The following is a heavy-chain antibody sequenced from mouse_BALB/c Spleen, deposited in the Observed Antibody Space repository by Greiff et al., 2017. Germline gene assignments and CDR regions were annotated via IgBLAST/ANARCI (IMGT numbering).Heavy chain of an antibody. CDR1: GFTFSSYG. V-gene: IGHV5-6-3*01. D-gene: IGHD1-1*02. Sequence: EVQGVESGGGLVQPGGSLKLSCAASGFTFSSYGMSWVRQTPDKRLELVATINSNGGSTYYPDSVKGRFTISRDNAKNTLYLQMSSLKSEDTAMYYCARDHGQTGFAYWGQGTLVTVSA. CDR2: INSNGGST. CDR3: ARDHGQTGFAY. J-gene: IGHJ3*01.